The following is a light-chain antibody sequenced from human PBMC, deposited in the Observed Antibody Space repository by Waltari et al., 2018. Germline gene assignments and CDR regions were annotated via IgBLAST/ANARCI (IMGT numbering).Light chain of an antibody. V-gene: IGLV3-1*01. CDR1: KLGDKY. CDR3: QAWDSSTYHVV. Sequence: SYELTQPPSVSVSPGQTASIPCSGDKLGDKYACWYQQRPGQSPVLVLYQDTKRPSGIPERFSGSNSGNTATLTISGIQAMDEADYYCQAWDSSTYHVVFGGGTKLTVL. J-gene: IGLJ2*01. CDR2: QDT.